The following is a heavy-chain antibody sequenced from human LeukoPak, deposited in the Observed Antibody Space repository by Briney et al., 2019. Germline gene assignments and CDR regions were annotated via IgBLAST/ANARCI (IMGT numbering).Heavy chain of an antibody. CDR3: TRALYGSGSVTVFDY. Sequence: GGSLRLSCTASGFTFGDYAMSWVRQAPGKGLEWVGFIRSKAYGGTTEYAASVKGRFTISRDDSKSIAYLQMNSLKTEDTAVYYCTRALYGSGSVTVFDYWGQGTLVTVSS. CDR2: IRSKAYGGTT. CDR1: GFTFGDYA. V-gene: IGHV3-49*04. D-gene: IGHD3-10*01. J-gene: IGHJ4*02.